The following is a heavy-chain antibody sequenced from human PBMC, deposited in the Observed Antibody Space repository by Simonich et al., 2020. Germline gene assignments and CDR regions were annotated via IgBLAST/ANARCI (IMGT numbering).Heavy chain of an antibody. V-gene: IGHV4-34*01. CDR2: INHSGST. D-gene: IGHD1-1*01. J-gene: IGHJ3*02. Sequence: QVQLQQWGAGLLKPSETLSLTCAVYGGSFSGYYWSWIRQPPGKGLGWIGEINHSGSTNYNPALKSRVTISVDTSKNQFSLKLSYVTAADTAVYYCARGKGWKNAFDIWGQGTMVTVSS. CDR1: GGSFSGYY. CDR3: ARGKGWKNAFDI.